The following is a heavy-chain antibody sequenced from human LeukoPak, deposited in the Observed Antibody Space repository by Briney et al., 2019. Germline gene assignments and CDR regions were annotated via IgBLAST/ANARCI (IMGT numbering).Heavy chain of an antibody. CDR1: GYSISSGYY. J-gene: IGHJ4*02. CDR3: ARASGLGGSSSGAWGAIFDY. V-gene: IGHV4-38-2*01. Sequence: PSETLSLTCAVPGYSISSGYYWGWIRQPPGKGLEWIGSIYHSGSTYYNPSLKSRVTISVDTSKNQFSLKLSSVTAADTAVYYCARASGLGGSSSGAWGAIFDYWGQGTLVTVSS. D-gene: IGHD1-26*01. CDR2: IYHSGST.